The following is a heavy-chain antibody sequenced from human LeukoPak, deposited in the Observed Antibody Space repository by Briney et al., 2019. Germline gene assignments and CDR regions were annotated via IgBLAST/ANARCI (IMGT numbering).Heavy chain of an antibody. Sequence: SETLSLTCTLSGDSVSGVYWSWIRQPPGKGLEWIGYVYYSGDTNYNPSLKSRVTMSLDTSKNQVSLRLSSVTAADTAVYYCARHPFATPFDYWGRGTLLTVSS. CDR3: ARHPFATPFDY. CDR1: GDSVSGVY. J-gene: IGHJ4*02. CDR2: VYYSGDT. D-gene: IGHD2-15*01. V-gene: IGHV4-59*08.